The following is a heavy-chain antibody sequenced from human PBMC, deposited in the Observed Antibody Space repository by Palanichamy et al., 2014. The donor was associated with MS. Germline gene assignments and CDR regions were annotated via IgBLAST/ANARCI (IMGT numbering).Heavy chain of an antibody. CDR2: YDPESGKT. J-gene: IGHJ4*02. CDR1: GYTLNDLS. V-gene: IGHV1-24*01. D-gene: IGHD1-14*01. Sequence: QVQLVQSGAEVKKPGASVKVSCKVSGYTLNDLSMYWVRQSPGKGLEWMGGYDPESGKTVYAQKFQGRVTMTEDTSSDTAYMELSSLRSEDTAVYYCAILPLITPIGPWGQGTLATVSS. CDR3: AILPLITPIGP.